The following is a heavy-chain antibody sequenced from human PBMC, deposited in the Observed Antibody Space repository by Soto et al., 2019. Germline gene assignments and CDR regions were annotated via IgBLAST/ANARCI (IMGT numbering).Heavy chain of an antibody. Sequence: HPGGSLRLSCAASGFTFSSYGMHWVRQAPGKGLEWVAVISYDGSNKYYADSVKGRFTISRDNSKNTLYLQMNSLRAEDTAVYYCAKDSVSYSSGWYSPAYPIDYWGQGTLVTVSS. CDR3: AKDSVSYSSGWYSPAYPIDY. CDR2: ISYDGSNK. D-gene: IGHD6-19*01. J-gene: IGHJ4*02. CDR1: GFTFSSYG. V-gene: IGHV3-30*18.